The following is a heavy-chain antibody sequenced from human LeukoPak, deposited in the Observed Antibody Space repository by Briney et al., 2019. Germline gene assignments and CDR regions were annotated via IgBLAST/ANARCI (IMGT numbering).Heavy chain of an antibody. CDR2: INPNSGGT. V-gene: IGHV1-2*02. Sequence: GASVKVSCKASGYTFTGYYMHWVRQAPGQGLEWMGWINPNSGGTNYAQKFQGRVTMTRDTSISTAYMELSRLRSDDTAVYYCARKHPSITMSNAFDIWGQGAMVTVSS. D-gene: IGHD3-22*01. CDR3: ARKHPSITMSNAFDI. J-gene: IGHJ3*02. CDR1: GYTFTGYY.